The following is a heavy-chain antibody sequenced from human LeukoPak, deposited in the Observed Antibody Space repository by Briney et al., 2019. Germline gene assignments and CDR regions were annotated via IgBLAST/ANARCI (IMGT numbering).Heavy chain of an antibody. CDR1: GGTFSSYA. CDR2: IIPILGIA. J-gene: IGHJ4*02. D-gene: IGHD6-13*01. Sequence: SVKVSCKASGGTFSSYAISWVRQAPGQGLEWMGRIIPILGIANYAQKFQGRVTITADKSTSTAYMELSSLRSEDTAVYYCARARRKQQLSPLDYWGQGTLVTVSS. V-gene: IGHV1-69*04. CDR3: ARARRKQQLSPLDY.